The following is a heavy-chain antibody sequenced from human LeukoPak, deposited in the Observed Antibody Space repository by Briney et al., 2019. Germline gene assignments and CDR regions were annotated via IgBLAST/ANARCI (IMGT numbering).Heavy chain of an antibody. CDR2: IGRGIT. Sequence: GGSLRLSCAASGFTFSSYSMNWVRQAPGKGLEWVSHIGRGITYADSVKGRFTISRDNAKNSLYLQMNSLRAEDTAVYYCARDNGDYVPYYFDYWGQGTLVTVSS. CDR1: GFTFSSYS. J-gene: IGHJ4*02. CDR3: ARDNGDYVPYYFDY. V-gene: IGHV3-48*04. D-gene: IGHD4-17*01.